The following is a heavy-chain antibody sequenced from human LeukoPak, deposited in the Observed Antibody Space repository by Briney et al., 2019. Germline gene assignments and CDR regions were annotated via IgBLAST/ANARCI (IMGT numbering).Heavy chain of an antibody. Sequence: GGSLRLSCAASGFTFSSYAMHWVRQAPGKGLEWVAVISYDGSNKYYADSVKGRFTISRDNSKNTLYLQMNSLRAEDTAVYYCAKRNWFGELFLGYWGQGTLVTVSS. V-gene: IGHV3-30*04. CDR3: AKRNWFGELFLGY. J-gene: IGHJ4*02. D-gene: IGHD3-10*01. CDR2: ISYDGSNK. CDR1: GFTFSSYA.